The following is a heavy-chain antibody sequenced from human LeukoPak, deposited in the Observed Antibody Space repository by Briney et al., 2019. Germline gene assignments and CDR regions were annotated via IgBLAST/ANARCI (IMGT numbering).Heavy chain of an antibody. CDR3: ARGGDCSADTCQKDSPYYYGLDV. Sequence: GGSLRLSCAASGFTLSSYGMNWVRQAPGKGLEWVSYISSSGGTIYYAHSVQGRFTISRDNAKDSLYLQMNSLRAEDTAVYYCARGGDCSADTCQKDSPYYYGLDVWGPGTTVTVSS. D-gene: IGHD2-15*01. CDR1: GFTLSSYG. J-gene: IGHJ6*02. V-gene: IGHV3-48*03. CDR2: ISSSGGTI.